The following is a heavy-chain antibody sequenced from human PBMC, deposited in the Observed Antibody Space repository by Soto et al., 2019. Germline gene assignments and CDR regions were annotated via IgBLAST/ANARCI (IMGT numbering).Heavy chain of an antibody. D-gene: IGHD6-13*01. Sequence: ASVKVSCKASGYTFTGYYMHWVRQAPGQGLEWMGWINPNSGGTNYAQKFQGWVTMTRDTSISTAYMELSRLRSDDTAVYYCARDIAGGYYGMDVWGQGTTVTAP. CDR2: INPNSGGT. CDR3: ARDIAGGYYGMDV. CDR1: GYTFTGYY. J-gene: IGHJ6*02. V-gene: IGHV1-2*04.